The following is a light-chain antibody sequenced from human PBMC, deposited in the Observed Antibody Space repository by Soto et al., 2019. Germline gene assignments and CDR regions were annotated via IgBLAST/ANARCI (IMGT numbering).Light chain of an antibody. CDR2: DVS. CDR3: SSYAGSYTLV. Sequence: QSALTQPRSVSGSPGQSVTISCTGTSNDVGGYNFVSWYQQHPGKVPKLFIYDVSRRPSGVPDRCSGSKSGNTASLTISGLQAEDEADYYCSSYAGSYTLVFGGGTKVTVL. J-gene: IGLJ2*01. CDR1: SNDVGGYNF. V-gene: IGLV2-11*01.